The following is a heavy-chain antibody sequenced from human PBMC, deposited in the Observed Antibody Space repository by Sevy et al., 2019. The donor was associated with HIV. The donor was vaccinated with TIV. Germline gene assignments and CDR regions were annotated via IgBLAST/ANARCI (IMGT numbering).Heavy chain of an antibody. V-gene: IGHV3-30*18. CDR3: VKVRPWFAVHYFDY. CDR2: ISDDGSRT. J-gene: IGHJ4*02. D-gene: IGHD3-10*01. CDR1: GFDFSDYD. Sequence: GGSLRLSCVGSGFDFSDYDMHWVRQAPGQGLEWVALISDDGSRTQYNDSVQGRFTISRDNPRATMYLQMNSLRREDTAIYYCVKVRPWFAVHYFDYWGQGSLVTVSS.